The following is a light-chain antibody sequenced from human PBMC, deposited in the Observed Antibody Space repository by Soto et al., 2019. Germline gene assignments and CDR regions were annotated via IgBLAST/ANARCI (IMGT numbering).Light chain of an antibody. CDR3: QSYDSSLSGFYV. Sequence: QSVLTQPPSVSGAPGRRVTISCTGSSSNIGAGYDVHWYQQLPGTAPKLLIYGNSNRPSGVPDRFSGSKSGTSASLAITGLQAEDEADYYCQSYDSSLSGFYVFGTGTKDTVL. CDR1: SSNIGAGYD. CDR2: GNS. J-gene: IGLJ1*01. V-gene: IGLV1-40*01.